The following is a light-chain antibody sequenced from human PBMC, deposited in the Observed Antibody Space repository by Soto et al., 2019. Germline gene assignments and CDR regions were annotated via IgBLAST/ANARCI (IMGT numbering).Light chain of an antibody. V-gene: IGKV1-5*03. CDR1: QNVNTC. CDR3: EQYNCYWT. J-gene: IGKJ1*01. CDR2: KAS. Sequence: DIQMTQSPSTLSASLGDRVTITCRASQNVNTCLAWYQQKPGTAPNLLIHKASNLEIGDPSRFSGSGSGTVFSLTISSLQPDDFATYDCEQYNCYWTCGQGTKVEIK.